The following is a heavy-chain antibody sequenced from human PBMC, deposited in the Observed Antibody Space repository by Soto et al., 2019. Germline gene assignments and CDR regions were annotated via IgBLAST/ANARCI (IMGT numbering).Heavy chain of an antibody. Sequence: EVQLVESGGGLGKPGGSRRLSCAASGFTFSNAWMNWVRQAPGKGLEWVGRIKSKTDGGTTDYAAPVKGRFTISRDDSKNTLYLQMNSLKTEDTAVYYCTTRQVDYGSGTLDYWGQRTLVTVSS. CDR3: TTRQVDYGSGTLDY. D-gene: IGHD3-10*01. J-gene: IGHJ4*02. CDR2: IKSKTDGGTT. CDR1: GFTFSNAW. V-gene: IGHV3-15*01.